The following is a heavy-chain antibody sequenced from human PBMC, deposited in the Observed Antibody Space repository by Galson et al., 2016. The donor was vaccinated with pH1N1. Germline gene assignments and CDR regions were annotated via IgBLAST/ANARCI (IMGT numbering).Heavy chain of an antibody. J-gene: IGHJ6*02. CDR2: SDWDDSK. CDR3: ARTRNYNSGLDI. V-gene: IGHV2-70*04. Sequence: PALVKPTQTLTLTCSVSGISLTTSGMRVNWIRQSPGKALEWLARSDWDDSKFYSTPLRARLSISRDTSKNQVALTLTNMDPVDTATYYCARTRNYNSGLDIWGQGTTVTVSS. CDR1: GISLTTSGMR.